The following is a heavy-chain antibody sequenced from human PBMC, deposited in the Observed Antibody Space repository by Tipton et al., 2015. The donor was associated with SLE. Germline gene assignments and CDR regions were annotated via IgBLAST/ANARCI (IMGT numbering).Heavy chain of an antibody. CDR1: GGSFGSGGYY. J-gene: IGHJ6*03. CDR3: ARGGAFWSGPTSYSYFFYYMDG. Sequence: TLSLTCTVSGGSFGSGGYYWTWVRQSAGKGLEFIGRIYTSGSTNYNSSLESRVTISVDTSKNQFYLRLTSVTAAYTAVYYCARGGAFWSGPTSYSYFFYYMDGWGKGSTVTVSS. V-gene: IGHV4-61*02. D-gene: IGHD3-3*01. CDR2: IYTSGST.